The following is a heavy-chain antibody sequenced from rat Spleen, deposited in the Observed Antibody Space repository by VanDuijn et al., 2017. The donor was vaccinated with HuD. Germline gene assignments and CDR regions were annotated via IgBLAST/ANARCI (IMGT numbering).Heavy chain of an antibody. J-gene: IGHJ2*01. D-gene: IGHD5-1*01. V-gene: IGHV2-45*01. CDR3: ARKVGRWRDYFDY. Sequence: QVQLKESGPGLVQPSETLSLTCTVSGFSLTSYNVHWVRQPPGKGLEWMGVMWSSGSADYNSVLKSRLSISRDTSKNQVFLKMNRLQSEDTAIYFCARKVGRWRDYFDYWGQGVMVTVSS. CDR1: GFSLTSYN. CDR2: MWSSGSA.